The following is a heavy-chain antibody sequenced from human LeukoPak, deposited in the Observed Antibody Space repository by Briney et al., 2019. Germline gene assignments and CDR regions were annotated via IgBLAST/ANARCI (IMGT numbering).Heavy chain of an antibody. CDR1: GYTFTSYG. CDR2: ITAYNGNT. V-gene: IGHV1-18*01. CDR3: ARDPNYYDSSGYQYFDY. J-gene: IGHJ4*02. Sequence: ASVKVPCKPSGYTFTSYGISWVRQAPGQGLAWMGWITAYNGNTNYVQKFQGRSTMTTDTSTSTAYMELRSLRSDDTAVYYCARDPNYYDSSGYQYFDYWGQGTLVTVSS. D-gene: IGHD3-22*01.